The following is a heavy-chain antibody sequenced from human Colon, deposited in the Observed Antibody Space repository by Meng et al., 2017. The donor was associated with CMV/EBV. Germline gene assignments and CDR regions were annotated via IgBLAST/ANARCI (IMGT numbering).Heavy chain of an antibody. CDR2: TNEDGSDK. J-gene: IGHJ5*02. Sequence: GESLKISCAASGSSFSNSWMIWVRRAPGKGLEWVAKTNEDGSDKYYVDSVKGRFTISRDNAKNSLYLQMNSLRAEDTAVYYCARGKDYDFWGGAWFDPWGQGTLVTVSS. CDR3: ARGKDYDFWGGAWFDP. D-gene: IGHD3-3*01. V-gene: IGHV3-7*01. CDR1: GSSFSNSW.